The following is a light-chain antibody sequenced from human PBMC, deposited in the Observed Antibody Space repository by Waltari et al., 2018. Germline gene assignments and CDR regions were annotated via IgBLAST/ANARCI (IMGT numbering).Light chain of an antibody. CDR1: LAITNY. Sequence: DIQMTQSPSSLSASVGDRVTITCRASLAITNYGNWYQQRPGLAPKLLIDAASTLQGVVPTRFSGSGSGTDFTLTISSLQIEDFATYYCQQSHSAPLAFGGGTRLEI. CDR2: AAS. J-gene: IGKJ4*01. CDR3: QQSHSAPLA. V-gene: IGKV1-39*01.